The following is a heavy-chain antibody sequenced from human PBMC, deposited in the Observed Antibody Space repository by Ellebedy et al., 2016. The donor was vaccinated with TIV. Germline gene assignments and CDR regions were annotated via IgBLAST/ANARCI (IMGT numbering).Heavy chain of an antibody. D-gene: IGHD1-26*01. CDR3: APRAIRAPN. J-gene: IGHJ4*02. CDR1: GFTFSSYA. CDR2: ISGGGGST. Sequence: GESLKISXAASGFTFSSYAMSWVRQAPGKGLEWVSGISGGGGSTYYADSVKGRFTISRDNSKNTLYLQMNSLRADDTAVYYCAPRAIRAPNWGQGTLVTVSS. V-gene: IGHV3-23*01.